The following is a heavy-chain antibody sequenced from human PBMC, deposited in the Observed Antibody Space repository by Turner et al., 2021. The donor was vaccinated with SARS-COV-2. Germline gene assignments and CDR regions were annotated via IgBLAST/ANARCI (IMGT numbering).Heavy chain of an antibody. CDR3: ARSHNWNYVDFDY. Sequence: QVQLVQSGAEVKKPGSPVKVSCKASGGTFSSYAISWVRQAPGQGLEWMGRIIPILGIANYAQKFQGRVTITADESTSTAYMELSSLRSEDTAVYYCARSHNWNYVDFDYWGQGTLVTVSS. CDR2: IIPILGIA. CDR1: GGTFSSYA. V-gene: IGHV1-69*04. J-gene: IGHJ4*02. D-gene: IGHD1-7*01.